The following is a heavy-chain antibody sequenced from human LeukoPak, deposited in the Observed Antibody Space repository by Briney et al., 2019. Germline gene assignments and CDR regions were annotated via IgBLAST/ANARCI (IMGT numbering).Heavy chain of an antibody. Sequence: PSETLSLTCTVSGGSISTYYWSWLRQPPGKGLEWIGYIYYSGNTIYNSSLKSRVTISVDKSKNQFPLKLSSVTAADTAVYYCARSYSSSGYYYYGMDLWGQGTTVTVSS. CDR3: ARSYSSSGYYYYGMDL. D-gene: IGHD6-6*01. J-gene: IGHJ6*02. V-gene: IGHV4-59*01. CDR1: GGSISTYY. CDR2: IYYSGNT.